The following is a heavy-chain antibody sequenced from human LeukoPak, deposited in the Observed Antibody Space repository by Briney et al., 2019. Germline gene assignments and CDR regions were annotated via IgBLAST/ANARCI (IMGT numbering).Heavy chain of an antibody. J-gene: IGHJ4*02. V-gene: IGHV1-46*01. CDR1: GYTFTSYD. CDR3: ARDQEGFDY. CDR2: IYPRDGST. Sequence: ASVNVSCTASGYTFTSYDINWVRQATGQGLEWMGMIYPRDGSTSYAQEFQGRVTVTRDTSASTVHMELSGLRSEDTAVYYCARDQEGFDYWGQGTLVTVSS.